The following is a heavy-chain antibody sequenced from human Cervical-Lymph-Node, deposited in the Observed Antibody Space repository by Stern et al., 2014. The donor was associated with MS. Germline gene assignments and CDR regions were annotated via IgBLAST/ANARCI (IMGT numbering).Heavy chain of an antibody. D-gene: IGHD1-1*01. CDR2: ISASGST. Sequence: VQLVESGPGLVKPSETLSLTCTVSGGSINTYIWSWIRQPPGKGLEWIGRISASGSTNYSPSLQSRVTLSLDTSKNQFSLRLSPVTAADTAVYYCARDLISPTGTSWGQGTLVTVSS. V-gene: IGHV4-4*07. CDR1: GGSINTYI. CDR3: ARDLISPTGTS. J-gene: IGHJ4*02.